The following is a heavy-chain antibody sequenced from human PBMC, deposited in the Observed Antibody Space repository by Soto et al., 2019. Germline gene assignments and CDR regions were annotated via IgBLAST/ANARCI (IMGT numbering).Heavy chain of an antibody. D-gene: IGHD3-10*01. CDR3: ARSDGSAYYYGSGSYKGRNTWFDP. CDR2: IYYSGST. V-gene: IGHV4-39*01. J-gene: IGHJ5*02. Sequence: SETLSLTCTVSGGSISSSSYYWGWIRQPPGKGLEWIGSIYYSGSTYYNPSLKSRVTISIDTSKNQFSLKLSSVTAADTAVYYCARSDGSAYYYGSGSYKGRNTWFDPWGQGTLVTVSS. CDR1: GGSISSSSYY.